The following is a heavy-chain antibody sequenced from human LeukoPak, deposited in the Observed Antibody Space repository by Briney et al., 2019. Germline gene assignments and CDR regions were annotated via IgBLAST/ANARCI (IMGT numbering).Heavy chain of an antibody. CDR3: ARDVRFDKEFGESPQFDP. CDR2: IYSGGST. D-gene: IGHD3-10*01. CDR1: GFTVSSNY. V-gene: IGHV3-53*01. Sequence: GGSLRLSCAASGFTVSSNYMSWVRQAPGKGLEWVSVIYSGGSTYYADSVKGRFTISRDNSKNTLYLQMNSLRAEVTAVYYCARDVRFDKEFGESPQFDPWGQGTLVTVSS. J-gene: IGHJ5*02.